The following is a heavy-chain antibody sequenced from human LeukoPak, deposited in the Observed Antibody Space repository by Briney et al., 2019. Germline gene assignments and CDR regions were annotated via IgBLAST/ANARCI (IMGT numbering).Heavy chain of an antibody. CDR1: GGTFSSYA. CDR3: ASGNYYYYYMDV. Sequence: ASVKVSCKASGGTFSSYAIIWVQQAPGQGLEWMGGIIPIFGTANYAQKFQGRVTITTDESTSTAYMELSSLRSEDTAVYYCASGNYYYYYMDVWGKGTTVTVSS. CDR2: IIPIFGTA. V-gene: IGHV1-69*05. D-gene: IGHD1-26*01. J-gene: IGHJ6*03.